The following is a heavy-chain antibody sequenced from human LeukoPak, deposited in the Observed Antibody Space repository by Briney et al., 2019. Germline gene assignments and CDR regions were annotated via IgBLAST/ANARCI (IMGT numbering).Heavy chain of an antibody. V-gene: IGHV1-18*01. CDR2: ISGYNGHT. CDR1: GYTFTSYS. D-gene: IGHD4-17*01. J-gene: IGHJ4*02. Sequence: ASVKVSCKASGYTFTSYSISWVRQAPGQGLEWMGWISGYNGHTIYAQKLKGRVTMTTDTSTSTAYMDLRSLKSDDTAVYYCARDPTYGDYGGGFDYWGQGTLVTVSS. CDR3: ARDPTYGDYGGGFDY.